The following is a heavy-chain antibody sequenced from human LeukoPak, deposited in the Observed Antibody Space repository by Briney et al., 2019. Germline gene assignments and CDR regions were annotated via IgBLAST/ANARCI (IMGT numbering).Heavy chain of an antibody. CDR3: ARDSHIVVVPAAILPDY. V-gene: IGHV1-18*01. D-gene: IGHD2-2*02. Sequence: ASVKVSCKASGYTFTSYGISWVRQAPGQGLEWMGWISAYNGNTNYAQKLQGRVTTTTDTSTSTAYMELRSLRSDDTAVYYCARDSHIVVVPAAILPDYWGQGTLVTVSS. CDR1: GYTFTSYG. J-gene: IGHJ4*02. CDR2: ISAYNGNT.